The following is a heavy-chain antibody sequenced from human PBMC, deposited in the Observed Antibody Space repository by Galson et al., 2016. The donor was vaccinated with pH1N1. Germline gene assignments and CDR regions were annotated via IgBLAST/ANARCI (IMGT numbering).Heavy chain of an antibody. CDR2: ISTSKGNT. J-gene: IGHJ4*02. CDR1: GYTFTTFG. V-gene: IGHV1-18*01. Sequence: SVKVSCKASGYTFTTFGISWVRQAPGKGLEWLGWISTSKGNTKNAKRLLDRVTMTRDTSTSTVFVELTSLRSDDTAIYYCARDQNWNLDYWGQGTLVTVSS. CDR3: ARDQNWNLDY. D-gene: IGHD1-1*01.